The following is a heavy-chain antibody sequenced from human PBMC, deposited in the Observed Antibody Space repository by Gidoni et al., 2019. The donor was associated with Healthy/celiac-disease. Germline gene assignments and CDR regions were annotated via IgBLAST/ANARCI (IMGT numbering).Heavy chain of an antibody. CDR3: TREPRLLTGYYHFDY. D-gene: IGHD3-9*01. Sequence: EVQLVESGGGLVQPGRSLRLSCTASGFTFGDYAMSWFRQAPGKGLEWVGFIRSKAYGGTTEYAASVKGRFTISRDDSKSIAYLQMNSLKTEDTAVYYCTREPRLLTGYYHFDYWGQGTLVTVSS. CDR2: IRSKAYGGTT. CDR1: GFTFGDYA. V-gene: IGHV3-49*03. J-gene: IGHJ4*02.